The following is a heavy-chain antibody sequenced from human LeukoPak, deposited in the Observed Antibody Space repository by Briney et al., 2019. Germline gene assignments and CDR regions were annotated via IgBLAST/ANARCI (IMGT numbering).Heavy chain of an antibody. J-gene: IGHJ4*02. CDR2: INPNSGGT. V-gene: IGHV1-2*02. CDR3: ARPSSSTVTTYYFDD. D-gene: IGHD4-11*01. CDR1: GYTFTGYY. Sequence: ASVKVSCKASGYTFTGYYMHWVRQAPGQXLEWMGWINPNSGGTNYAQKFQGRVTMTRDTSISTAYMELSRLRSDDTAVYYCARPSSSTVTTYYFDDWGQGTLVTVSS.